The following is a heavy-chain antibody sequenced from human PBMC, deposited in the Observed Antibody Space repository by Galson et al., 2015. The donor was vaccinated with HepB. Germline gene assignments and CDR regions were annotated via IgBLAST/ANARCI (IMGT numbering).Heavy chain of an antibody. CDR3: AKFSRSYDFWNWFDS. Sequence: SLRLSCAASGFTFSSYGMNWVRQAPGKGLQWVSAISDSGGSTYYEDSVKGRFTISRDTSKNTLYLQMNSLRAEDTAVYYCAKFSRSYDFWNWFDSWGQGTPVIVSS. CDR1: GFTFSSYG. CDR2: ISDSGGST. J-gene: IGHJ5*01. V-gene: IGHV3-23*01. D-gene: IGHD3-3*01.